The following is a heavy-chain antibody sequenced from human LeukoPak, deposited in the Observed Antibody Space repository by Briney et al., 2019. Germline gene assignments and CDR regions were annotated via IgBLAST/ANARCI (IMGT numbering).Heavy chain of an antibody. J-gene: IGHJ4*02. CDR2: ISSSSSYI. Sequence: GGSLRLSCAASGFTFSSYSMNWVRQAPGKGLEWVSSISSSSSYIYYADSVKGRFTISRDNAKNSLYLQMNSLRAEDTAVYYCAKDILIGAARPDGDYWGQGTLVTVSS. V-gene: IGHV3-21*01. CDR1: GFTFSSYS. CDR3: AKDILIGAARPDGDY. D-gene: IGHD6-6*01.